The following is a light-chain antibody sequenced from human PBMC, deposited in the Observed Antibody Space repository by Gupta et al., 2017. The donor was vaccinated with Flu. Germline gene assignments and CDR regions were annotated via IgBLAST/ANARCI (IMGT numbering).Light chain of an antibody. CDR3: GTWDSSRSAAV. Sequence: QSVLTQPPSVPAAPGPKVTISCSGSSSNIGNNYVSWYQQLPGTAPKLLIYDNNKRPSGIPDRFSGSKSGTSATVGITGLQTGEEADYYCGTWDSSRSAAVFGGGTKLTVL. CDR1: SSNIGNNY. CDR2: DNN. V-gene: IGLV1-51*01. J-gene: IGLJ3*02.